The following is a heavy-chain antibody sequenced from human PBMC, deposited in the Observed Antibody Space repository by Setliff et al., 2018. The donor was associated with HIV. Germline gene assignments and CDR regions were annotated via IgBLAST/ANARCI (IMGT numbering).Heavy chain of an antibody. V-gene: IGHV1-46*01. CDR2: IDPTGGRT. D-gene: IGHD3-3*01. CDR1: GGAFSGYA. CDR3: ARDGINYDFWSGQNASNWFDP. J-gene: IGHJ5*02. Sequence: GASVKVSCKASGGAFSGYALSWVRQAPGQGLEWMGVIDPTGGRTTYAQKFEDRVTMTRDLSTSTVYMELTRLKSEDVAIYYCARDGINYDFWSGQNASNWFDPWGQGTLVTVSS.